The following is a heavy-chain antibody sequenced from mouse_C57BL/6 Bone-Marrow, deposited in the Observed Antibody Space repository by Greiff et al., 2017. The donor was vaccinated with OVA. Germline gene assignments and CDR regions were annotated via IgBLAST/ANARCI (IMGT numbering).Heavy chain of an antibody. J-gene: IGHJ3*01. CDR2: ISSGGSYT. CDR1: GFTFSSYG. V-gene: IGHV5-6*01. Sequence: EVKVVESGGDLVKPGGSLKLSCAASGFTFSSYGMSWVRQTPDKRLEWVATISSGGSYTYYPDSVKGRFTISRDNAKNTLYLQMSSLKSEDTAMYYCARPTTGFAYWGQGTLVTVSA. CDR3: ARPTTGFAY. D-gene: IGHD2-12*01.